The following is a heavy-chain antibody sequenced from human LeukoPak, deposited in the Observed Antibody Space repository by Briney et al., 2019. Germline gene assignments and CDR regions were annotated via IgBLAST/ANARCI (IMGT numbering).Heavy chain of an antibody. D-gene: IGHD7-27*01. V-gene: IGHV3-23*01. CDR2: ISGSGGST. Sequence: GGSLRLSCAASGFTFSSYAMSWVRQAPGRGLEWVSTISGSGGSTYYADSVKGRFTISRDNSKNTLYLQMNSLRAEDTAVYYCAKGSGLTGSFFDYWGQGTLVTVSS. CDR3: AKGSGLTGSFFDY. J-gene: IGHJ4*02. CDR1: GFTFSSYA.